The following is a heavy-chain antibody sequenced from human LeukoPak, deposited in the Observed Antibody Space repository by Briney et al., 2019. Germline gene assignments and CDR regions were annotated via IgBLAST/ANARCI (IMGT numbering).Heavy chain of an antibody. CDR2: MNPNSGNT. J-gene: IGHJ3*02. CDR1: GYTFTSYD. Sequence: ASVKVSCKASGYTFTSYDINWVRQATGQGLEWMGWMNPNSGNTGYTQKFQGRVTITRNTSISTAYMELSSLRSEDTAVYYCAKSNGYGLVDIWGQGTMVTVSS. V-gene: IGHV1-8*03. D-gene: IGHD3-10*01. CDR3: AKSNGYGLVDI.